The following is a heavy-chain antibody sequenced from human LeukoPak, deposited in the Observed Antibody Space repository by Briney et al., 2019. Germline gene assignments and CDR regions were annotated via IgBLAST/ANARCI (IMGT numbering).Heavy chain of an antibody. V-gene: IGHV4-30-4*01. D-gene: IGHD1-1*01. Sequence: SETLSLTCTVSGGSISRGDSYWSWIRQPPGKGLEWIGYIYYSGTTYSNPSLKSRVTISVDTSENQFSLKLSSVTAADTAVYYCASGNSNVAFDIWGQGTMVTVSS. CDR1: GGSISRGDSY. CDR3: ASGNSNVAFDI. CDR2: IYYSGTT. J-gene: IGHJ3*02.